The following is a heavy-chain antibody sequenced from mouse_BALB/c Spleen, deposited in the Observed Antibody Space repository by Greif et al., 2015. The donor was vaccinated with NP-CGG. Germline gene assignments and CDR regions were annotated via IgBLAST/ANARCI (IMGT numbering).Heavy chain of an antibody. V-gene: IGHV5-17*02. D-gene: IGHD2-4*01. CDR2: ISSGSSTI. Sequence: EVMLVESGGGLVQPGGSRKLSCAASGFTFSSFGMHWVRQAPEKGLEWVAYISSGSSTIYYADTVKGRFTISRDNPKNTLFLQMTSLRSEDTAMYYCARNYDYDAWFAYWGQGTLVTVSA. CDR1: GFTFSSFG. J-gene: IGHJ3*01. CDR3: ARNYDYDAWFAY.